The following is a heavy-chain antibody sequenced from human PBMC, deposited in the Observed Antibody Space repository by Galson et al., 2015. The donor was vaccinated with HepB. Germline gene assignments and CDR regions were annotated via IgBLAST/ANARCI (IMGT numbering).Heavy chain of an antibody. CDR2: ISAYDGNT. D-gene: IGHD2-15*01. CDR3: ARGALVAVVGATQNNWFDP. V-gene: IGHV1-18*01. CDR1: GYTFSSYS. J-gene: IGHJ5*02. Sequence: SVKVSCKASGYTFSSYSITWVRQAPGQGLEWMGWISAYDGNTKYAQNLQGRLTMTTDTSRTTAYMVLRSLRSDDTAVYHCARGALVAVVGATQNNWFDPWGQGTLVTVSS.